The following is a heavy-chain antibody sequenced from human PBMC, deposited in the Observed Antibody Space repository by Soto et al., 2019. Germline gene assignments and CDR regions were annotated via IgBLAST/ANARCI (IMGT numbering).Heavy chain of an antibody. V-gene: IGHV4-4*07. CDR1: GASISDYY. J-gene: IGHJ4*02. D-gene: IGHD6-13*01. CDR2: IYASGNT. CDR3: ARESRSALGTVEH. Sequence: QVQLQESGPGLVKPSETLSLTCTVSGASISDYYWSWIRQPAGKGLECIGRIYASGNTNYHPSLKSRVTMSVDTSKNQFSLTLNSVTAADTAVYYCARESRSALGTVEHWGRGTLVTVSS.